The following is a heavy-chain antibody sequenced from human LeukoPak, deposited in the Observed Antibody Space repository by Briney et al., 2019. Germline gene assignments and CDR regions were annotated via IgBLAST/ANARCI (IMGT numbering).Heavy chain of an antibody. Sequence: PSETLSLTCTVSGGSISSYHWSWIRQPPGKGLEWIGYIYYSGSTNYNPSLKSRVTISVDTSKNQFSLKLSSVTAADTAVYYCARTYSGSYFDYWGQGTLVTVSS. D-gene: IGHD1-26*01. V-gene: IGHV4-59*01. CDR3: ARTYSGSYFDY. CDR1: GGSISSYH. CDR2: IYYSGST. J-gene: IGHJ4*02.